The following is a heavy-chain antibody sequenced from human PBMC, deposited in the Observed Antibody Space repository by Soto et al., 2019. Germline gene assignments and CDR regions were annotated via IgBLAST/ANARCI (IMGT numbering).Heavy chain of an antibody. CDR1: GGSISMYY. CDR2: IYTSGST. Sequence: ETPFLTRTVSGGSISMYYWSWIRQPAGKGLEWIGRIYTSGSTNYNPSLKSRVTMSVDTSKNQFSLKLSSVTAADTAVYYCASVTYDSSGYYFDYWGQGTLVTVSS. J-gene: IGHJ4*02. CDR3: ASVTYDSSGYYFDY. V-gene: IGHV4-4*07. D-gene: IGHD3-22*01.